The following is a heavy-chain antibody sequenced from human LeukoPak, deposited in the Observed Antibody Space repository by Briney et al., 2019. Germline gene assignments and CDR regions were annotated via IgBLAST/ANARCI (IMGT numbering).Heavy chain of an antibody. D-gene: IGHD3-10*01. CDR3: AKDVSRQYGSGSYEFYY. CDR2: ISGSGGST. V-gene: IGHV3-23*01. J-gene: IGHJ4*02. Sequence: PGRSLRLSCAASGFRFDDNAMHWVRQAPGKGLEWVSAISGSGGSTYYADSVKGRFTISRDNSKNTLYLQMNSLRAKDTAVYYCAKDVSRQYGSGSYEFYYWGQGTLVTVSS. CDR1: GFRFDDNA.